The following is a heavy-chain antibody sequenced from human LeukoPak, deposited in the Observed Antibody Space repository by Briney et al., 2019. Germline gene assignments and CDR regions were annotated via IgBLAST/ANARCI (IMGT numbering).Heavy chain of an antibody. V-gene: IGHV3-7*01. CDR1: GFTFTKYW. J-gene: IGHJ4*02. CDR3: ARGLDCRSTSCYLDN. D-gene: IGHD2-2*01. Sequence: GGSLRLSCAASGFTFTKYWMTWVRQAPGKGLEWVANIKQDGSEKFYVDSVKGRFTISRDNAKNSLDLQINSLGAEDTAVYYCARGLDCRSTSCYLDNWGQGTLVTVFS. CDR2: IKQDGSEK.